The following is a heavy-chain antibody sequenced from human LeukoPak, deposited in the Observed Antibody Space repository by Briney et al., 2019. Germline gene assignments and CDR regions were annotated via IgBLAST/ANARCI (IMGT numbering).Heavy chain of an antibody. V-gene: IGHV4-59*01. CDR1: GGSISSYC. Sequence: SETLSLTCTVSGGSISSYCWSWIRQPPGKGLEWMGYIYYSGSTNYNPSLKSRVTISVDTSKNQFSPKLSSVTAADTAVYYCARDGRLGETRWFDPWGQGTLVTVSS. CDR2: IYYSGST. J-gene: IGHJ5*02. D-gene: IGHD3-16*01. CDR3: ARDGRLGETRWFDP.